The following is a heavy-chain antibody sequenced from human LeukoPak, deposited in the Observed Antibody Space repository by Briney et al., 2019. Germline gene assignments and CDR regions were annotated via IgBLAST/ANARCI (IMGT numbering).Heavy chain of an antibody. V-gene: IGHV4-4*02. J-gene: IGHJ4*02. D-gene: IGHD3-10*01. CDR1: GDSISSDIW. Sequence: SGTLSLTCAVSGDSISSDIWWNWVRQPPGKGLEWIGEIHHSGGINYNPSLKSRDTISLDKSKNQFSLELNSVTAADTALYYYSRGGDYRLHYWGQGTLVTVSS. CDR2: IHHSGGI. CDR3: SRGGDYRLHY.